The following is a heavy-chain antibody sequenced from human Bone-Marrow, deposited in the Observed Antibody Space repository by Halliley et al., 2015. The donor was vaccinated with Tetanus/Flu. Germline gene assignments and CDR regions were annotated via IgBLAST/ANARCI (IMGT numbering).Heavy chain of an antibody. V-gene: IGHV3-66*01. CDR2: VYSGGTT. Sequence: EWVSSVYSGGTTYYADSVKGRFTISRDNSKNTVYLQMDSLGAGDTAVYYCTKGMSGTYSVSHYWGLGTPVTVSS. D-gene: IGHD1-26*01. CDR3: TKGMSGTYSVSHY. J-gene: IGHJ4*02.